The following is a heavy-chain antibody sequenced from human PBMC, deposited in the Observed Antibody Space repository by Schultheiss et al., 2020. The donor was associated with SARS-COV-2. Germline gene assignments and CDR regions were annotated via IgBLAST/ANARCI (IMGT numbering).Heavy chain of an antibody. V-gene: IGHV4-4*07. CDR2: IYTSGST. D-gene: IGHD3-22*01. J-gene: IGHJ6*02. CDR3: ARDYYDSSGAGGMDV. CDR1: GGSISSYY. Sequence: SQTLSLTCTVSGGSISSYYWSWIRQPAGKGLEWIGRIYTSGSTNYNPSLKSRVTISVDTSKNQFSLKLSSVTAADTAVYYCARDYYDSSGAGGMDVWGQGTTVTVSS.